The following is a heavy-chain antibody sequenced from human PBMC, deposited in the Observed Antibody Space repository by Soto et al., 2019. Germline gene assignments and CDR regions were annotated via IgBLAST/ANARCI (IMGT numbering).Heavy chain of an antibody. CDR3: ARDEGDMVGAPGY. D-gene: IGHD1-26*01. Sequence: QVQLVESGGGVVQPGRSLRLSCAASGFTFSSYAMHWVRQAPGKGLEWVAVISYDGSNKYYADSVKGRFTISRDNSKNTLYLQMNSLRAEDTAVYYCARDEGDMVGAPGYWGQGTLVTVSS. CDR2: ISYDGSNK. V-gene: IGHV3-30-3*01. J-gene: IGHJ4*02. CDR1: GFTFSSYA.